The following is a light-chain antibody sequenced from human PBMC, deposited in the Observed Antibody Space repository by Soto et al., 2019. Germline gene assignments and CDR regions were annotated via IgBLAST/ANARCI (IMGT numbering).Light chain of an antibody. CDR1: SSNLGAGYD. J-gene: IGLJ1*01. CDR3: QSYDSSLGANYV. V-gene: IGLV1-40*01. Sequence: QPVLTQPPSVSGSPGQRVTISCTGSSSNLGAGYDVHWYQQLPGTAPKLLIYGNTNRPSGVPDRFSGSKSGTSASLAITGLQAEDEADYYCQSYDSSLGANYVFGTGTKLTVL. CDR2: GNT.